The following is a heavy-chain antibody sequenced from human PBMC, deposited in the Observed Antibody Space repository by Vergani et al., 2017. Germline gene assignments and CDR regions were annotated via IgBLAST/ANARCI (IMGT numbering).Heavy chain of an antibody. CDR3: ARDKSKRAPAVMGTYYYYIYV. Sequence: EVQLLESGGDLVQPGGSLRLSCTASGFIFSTYAMSCVRQAPGKGLEWVSGIRASGAPTYYADSVKGRVTISRDNSKNTLYLEMESLRVEDTAVYFCARDKSKRAPAVMGTYYYYIYVWGKGTKVTVSS. CDR2: IRASGAPT. D-gene: IGHD3-16*01. J-gene: IGHJ6*03. V-gene: IGHV3-23*01. CDR1: GFIFSTYA.